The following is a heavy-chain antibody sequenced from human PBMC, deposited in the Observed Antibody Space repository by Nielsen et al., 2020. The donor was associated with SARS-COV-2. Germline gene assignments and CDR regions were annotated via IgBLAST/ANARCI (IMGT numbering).Heavy chain of an antibody. J-gene: IGHJ6*02. CDR2: ISYDGSNK. Sequence: GESLKISCAASGFTFSSYAMHWVRQAPGKGLEWVAVISYDGSNKYYADSVKGRFTISRDNSKNTLYLQMNSLRAEDTAVYYCARDNGGGEDIVVVPAARYYYYYYYGMDVWGQGTTVTVSS. CDR3: ARDNGGGEDIVVVPAARYYYYYYYGMDV. CDR1: GFTFSSYA. D-gene: IGHD2-2*01. V-gene: IGHV3-30-3*01.